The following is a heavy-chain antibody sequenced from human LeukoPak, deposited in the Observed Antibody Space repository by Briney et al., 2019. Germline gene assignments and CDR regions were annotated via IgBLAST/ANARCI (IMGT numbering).Heavy chain of an antibody. Sequence: ASVKVSCKASGYTFTSHDINWVRQASGQGLEWMGWMNSNSGNTGYAQKFQGRVTMTRDTSIGTAYMELSTLTSEDTAVYYCARDPSLQTLTIFDYWGQGTLVTVSS. J-gene: IGHJ4*02. D-gene: IGHD3-3*01. V-gene: IGHV1-8*01. CDR1: GYTFTSHD. CDR3: ARDPSLQTLTIFDY. CDR2: MNSNSGNT.